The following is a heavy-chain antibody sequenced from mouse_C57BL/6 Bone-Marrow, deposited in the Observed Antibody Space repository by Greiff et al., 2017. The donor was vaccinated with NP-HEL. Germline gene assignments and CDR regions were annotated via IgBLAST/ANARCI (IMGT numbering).Heavy chain of an antibody. CDR3: AKPRFITTVVATDYAMDY. J-gene: IGHJ4*01. V-gene: IGHV2-3*01. Sequence: QVQLKESGPGLVAPSQSLSITCTVSGFSLTSYGVSWVRQPPGKGLEWLGVIWGDGSTNYHSALISRLSISKDNSKSQVFLKLNSLQTDDTATYYCAKPRFITTVVATDYAMDYWGQGTSVTVSS. D-gene: IGHD1-1*01. CDR1: GFSLTSYG. CDR2: IWGDGST.